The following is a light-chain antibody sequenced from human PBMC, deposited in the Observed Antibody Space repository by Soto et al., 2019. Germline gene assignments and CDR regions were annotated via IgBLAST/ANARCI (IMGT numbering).Light chain of an antibody. V-gene: IGKV3-11*01. CDR1: PSVSSY. CDR3: QHRSNWPWA. J-gene: IGKJ1*01. Sequence: EIVLTQSPATLSLSPGEKATLSCRASPSVSSYLAWYQQKPGQAPRLLIYDASIRATGILARFSGTGYETDFAAAITGLEPEDCAVYYCQHRSNWPWAFGHGTNVEIK. CDR2: DAS.